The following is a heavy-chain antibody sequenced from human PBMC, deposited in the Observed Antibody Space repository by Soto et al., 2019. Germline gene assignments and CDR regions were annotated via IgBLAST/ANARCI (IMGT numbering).Heavy chain of an antibody. Sequence: GGSLRLSCAASGFLFTSHWMTWVRQAPGKGLEWVANIHQDGNERYYADSVKGRFTISRDNTRDTLFLQMNYLSAEDTAVYYCARDGSGLYYETSGYRAYFFDLWGQGTLVTVSS. J-gene: IGHJ4*02. V-gene: IGHV3-7*01. CDR2: IHQDGNER. CDR3: ARDGSGLYYETSGYRAYFFDL. D-gene: IGHD3-22*01. CDR1: GFLFTSHW.